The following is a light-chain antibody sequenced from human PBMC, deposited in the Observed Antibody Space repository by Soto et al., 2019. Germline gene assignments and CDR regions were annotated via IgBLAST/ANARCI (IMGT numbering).Light chain of an antibody. CDR3: CSYAGGSLV. CDR2: DVS. J-gene: IGLJ2*01. CDR1: SSDVGGYNY. V-gene: IGLV2-11*01. Sequence: QSALTQPRSVSGSPGQSVTISCTGTSSDVGGYNYVSWYQQHPGKAPKLMIYDVSKRPSGVPDRFSGSESGNTASLTISGLQADDEADYYCCSYAGGSLVFGGGTKLTVL.